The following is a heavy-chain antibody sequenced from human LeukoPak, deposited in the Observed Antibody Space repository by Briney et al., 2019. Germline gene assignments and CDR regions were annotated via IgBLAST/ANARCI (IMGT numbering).Heavy chain of an antibody. D-gene: IGHD5-12*01. J-gene: IGHJ4*02. CDR1: GFSFSSYA. CDR3: AKDGSGYSGYEENYFDY. CDR2: VRYDGRNK. Sequence: GGSLRLSCAASGFSFSSYAMHWVRQAPGKGLEWVAFVRYDGRNKYYADSVKGRFTISRDNSKNTLYLQMNSLRAEDTAVYYCAKDGSGYSGYEENYFDYWGQGTLVTVSS. V-gene: IGHV3-30*02.